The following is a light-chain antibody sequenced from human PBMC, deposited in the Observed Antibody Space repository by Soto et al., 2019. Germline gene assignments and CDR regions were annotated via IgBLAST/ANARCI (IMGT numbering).Light chain of an antibody. J-gene: IGKJ2*01. CDR2: ETS. CDR3: QQYGSSPRYI. V-gene: IGKV3-20*01. Sequence: EIVLTQSPGTLSLSPGERVTLSCRASQSVNSNYLAWYQQKPGQAPRLLIYETSTKASGIPDRFSGSGSGTDFALTISRLEPEDFVVYYCQQYGSSPRYIFGQGTKLEIK. CDR1: QSVNSNY.